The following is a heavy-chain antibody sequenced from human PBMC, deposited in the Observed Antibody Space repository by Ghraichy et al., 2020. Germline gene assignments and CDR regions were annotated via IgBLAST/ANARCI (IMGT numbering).Heavy chain of an antibody. Sequence: GESLNISCVASGFTFSNSAMAWVRHVAGKGLEWVSSTRETGGRTYYADSVKGRFTISRDDSKSMVFLQMNYLRAEDTAVYYCARELPYTRGWYTADYWGQGTLVTVS. CDR2: TRETGGRT. CDR1: GFTFSNSA. V-gene: IGHV3-23*01. CDR3: ARELPYTRGWYTADY. J-gene: IGHJ4*02. D-gene: IGHD6-19*01.